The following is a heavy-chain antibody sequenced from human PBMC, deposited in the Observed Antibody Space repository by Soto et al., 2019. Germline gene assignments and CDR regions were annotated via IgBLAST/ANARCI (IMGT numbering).Heavy chain of an antibody. Sequence: SETLSLTCTVSGGSISSYYWSWIRQPPGKGPEWIGNGFHRGTTYYNPSLKSRAVISVDTSKNELSLRLDTVTAADTAVYYCARVDSPYYYNSSGYFTYWGQGILVTVSS. D-gene: IGHD3-22*01. V-gene: IGHV4-59*04. J-gene: IGHJ4*02. CDR2: GFHRGTT. CDR1: GGSISSYY. CDR3: ARVDSPYYYNSSGYFTY.